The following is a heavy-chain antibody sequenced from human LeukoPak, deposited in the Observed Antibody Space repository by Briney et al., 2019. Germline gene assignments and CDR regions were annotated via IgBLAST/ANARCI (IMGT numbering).Heavy chain of an antibody. CDR3: ASTVVGHMNDY. D-gene: IGHD6-19*01. CDR2: IKQDGSEK. J-gene: IGHJ4*02. V-gene: IGHV3-7*02. CDR1: GFTFSSYW. Sequence: AGGSLRLSCEASGFTFSSYWMSWVRQALGKGLEWVANIKQDGSEKYYVDSVKGRFTISRDNAKNSLYLQLNSLRAEDTAVYYCASTVVGHMNDYWGQGTLVTVSS.